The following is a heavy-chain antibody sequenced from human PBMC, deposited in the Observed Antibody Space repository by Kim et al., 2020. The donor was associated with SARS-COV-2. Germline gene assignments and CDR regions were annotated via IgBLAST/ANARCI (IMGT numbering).Heavy chain of an antibody. CDR3: ARDPTVRGNSYYNGLDV. CDR2: ITASSGYI. V-gene: IGHV3-21*01. J-gene: IGHJ6*02. CDR1: GFSFSTYT. Sequence: GGSLRLSCAASGFSFSTYTMTWVRQAPGKGLKWVSSITASSGYIYYADSVRGRFTISRDNAKNSLSLQMNSLKAADTAVYYCARDPTVRGNSYYNGLDVWGQGTTVTVSS.